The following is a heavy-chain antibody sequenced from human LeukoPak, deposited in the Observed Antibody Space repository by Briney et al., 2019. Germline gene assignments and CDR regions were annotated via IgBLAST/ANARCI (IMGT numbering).Heavy chain of an antibody. J-gene: IGHJ6*03. CDR3: ARSSGRSPNRDYMDV. CDR2: INPSGGTT. V-gene: IGHV1-46*01. Sequence: GASVKVSCTASAYSYMHWVRQAPGHGLEWMGIINPSGGTTNYAQRFQGRVTMTRDASTSTVYMELSSLRSEDTAVYYCARSSGRSPNRDYMDVWGKGTTVTISS. D-gene: IGHD1-14*01. CDR1: AYSY.